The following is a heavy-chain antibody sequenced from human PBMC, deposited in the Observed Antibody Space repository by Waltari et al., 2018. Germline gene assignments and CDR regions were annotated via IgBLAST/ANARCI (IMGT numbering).Heavy chain of an antibody. CDR1: GVTFHNYD. J-gene: IGHJ4*02. Sequence: QVDLVESGGGVVQPGRSLSVSCAASGVTFHNYDMHWVRQARGKGLEWVAAISFDSNNKYSTDSVKGRFTISRDNSKNMLYLEMNSLGTEDTALYYCASVADTGYKTNWGQGTLVTVSS. CDR3: ASVADTGYKTN. CDR2: ISFDSNNK. V-gene: IGHV3-30-3*01. D-gene: IGHD5-12*01.